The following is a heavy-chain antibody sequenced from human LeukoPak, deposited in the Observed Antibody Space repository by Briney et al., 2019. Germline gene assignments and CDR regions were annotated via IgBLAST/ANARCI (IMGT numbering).Heavy chain of an antibody. CDR2: IYYSGST. D-gene: IGHD2-2*01. Sequence: SETLSLTCTVSGGSISSGGYYWSWIRQHPGKGLEWIGYIYYSGSTYYSPSLKSRVTISVDTSKNQFSLKLSSVTAADTAVYYCARGPGGGYCSSTSCYPIDYWGQGTLVTVSS. CDR3: ARGPGGGYCSSTSCYPIDY. J-gene: IGHJ4*02. CDR1: GGSISSGGYY. V-gene: IGHV4-31*03.